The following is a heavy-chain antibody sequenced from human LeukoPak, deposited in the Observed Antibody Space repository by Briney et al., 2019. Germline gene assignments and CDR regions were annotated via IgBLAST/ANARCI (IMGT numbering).Heavy chain of an antibody. CDR3: ARGRESGYDT. CDR2: IYSTGNT. J-gene: IGHJ5*02. Sequence: PSETLSLTCTVSGGSISSSSNYWGWIRQPPGKGLEWIRTIYSTGNTYYNPSLKSRLTVSVDTSKNQFSLKLSSVTAADTAVYYCARGRESGYDTWGQGSLVTVSS. V-gene: IGHV4-39*01. CDR1: GGSISSSSNY. D-gene: IGHD5-12*01.